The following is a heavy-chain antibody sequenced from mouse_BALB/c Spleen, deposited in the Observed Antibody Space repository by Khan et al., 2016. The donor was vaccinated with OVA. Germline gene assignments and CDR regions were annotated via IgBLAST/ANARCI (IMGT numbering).Heavy chain of an antibody. V-gene: IGHV5-9-1*01. CDR2: ISSAGTST. CDR1: GFTFSSFA. Sequence: EVELVESGGGLVKPGGSLKLSCAASGFTFSSFAMSWVRQTPEKRLEWVATISSAGTSTYYPDSVKGRFTISRDNAKNTLYLQMNSLRSEDTAMYYCANGNYGWFAYWGQGTLVTVSA. J-gene: IGHJ3*01. D-gene: IGHD2-1*01. CDR3: ANGNYGWFAY.